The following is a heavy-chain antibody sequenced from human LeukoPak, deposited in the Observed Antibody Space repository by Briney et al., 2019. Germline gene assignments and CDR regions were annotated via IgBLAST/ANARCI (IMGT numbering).Heavy chain of an antibody. D-gene: IGHD2-8*02. J-gene: IGHJ3*02. CDR3: ARDVTGAFDI. Sequence: SETLSLTCTVSGGSISSYYWSWIRQPPGKGLEWIGYIYYSGSTNYNPSLKSRVTISVDTSKNQFSLKLSSVTAADRAVYYCARDVTGAFDIWGQGTMVTVSS. CDR2: IYYSGST. CDR1: GGSISSYY. V-gene: IGHV4-59*01.